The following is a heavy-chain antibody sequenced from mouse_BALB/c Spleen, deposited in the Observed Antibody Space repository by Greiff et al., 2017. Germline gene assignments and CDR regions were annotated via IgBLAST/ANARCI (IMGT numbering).Heavy chain of an antibody. Sequence: VQLQQSGPELVKPGALVKISCKASGYTFTSYDINWVKQRPGQGLEWIGQIYPGDGDTNYNGKFKGKATLTTDKSSSTAYMQRSRLTSEDSAGYFCARSEYGNYGWFAYWGQGTLVTVSA. J-gene: IGHJ3*01. CDR1: GYTFTSYD. CDR3: ARSEYGNYGWFAY. V-gene: IGHV1S56*01. D-gene: IGHD2-10*02. CDR2: IYPGDGDT.